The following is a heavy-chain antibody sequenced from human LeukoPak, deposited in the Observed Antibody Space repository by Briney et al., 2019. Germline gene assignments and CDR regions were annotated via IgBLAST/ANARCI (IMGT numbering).Heavy chain of an antibody. J-gene: IGHJ4*02. D-gene: IGHD2-15*01. CDR2: ISGSGGTT. Sequence: GGSLRLSCAASGFTFSSYGMHWVRQAPGKGLEWVSGISGSGGTTYYADSVKGRLIISRDNSKNTLYLQVNSLRAEDMALYYCAKADLYCSGGSCYRHFDQWGQGTLVTVSS. CDR1: GFTFSSYG. CDR3: AKADLYCSGGSCYRHFDQ. V-gene: IGHV3-23*01.